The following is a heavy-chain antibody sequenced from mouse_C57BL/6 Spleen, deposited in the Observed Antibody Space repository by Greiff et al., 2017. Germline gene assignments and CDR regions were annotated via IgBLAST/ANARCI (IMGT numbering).Heavy chain of an antibody. CDR3: ARLGDGYYGKGFDY. CDR2: INPNNGGT. J-gene: IGHJ2*01. V-gene: IGHV1-18*01. CDR1: GYTFTDYN. D-gene: IGHD2-3*01. Sequence: VQLQQSGPELVKPGASVKIPCKASGYTFTDYNMDWVKQSHGKSLEWIGDINPNNGGTIYNQKFKGKATLTVDKSSSTAYMELRSLTSEDTAVYYCARLGDGYYGKGFDYWGQGTTLTVSS.